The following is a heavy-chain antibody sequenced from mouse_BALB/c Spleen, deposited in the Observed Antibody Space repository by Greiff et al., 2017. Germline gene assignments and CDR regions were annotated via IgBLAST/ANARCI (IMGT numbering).Heavy chain of an antibody. CDR2: IDPENGNT. CDR1: GFNIKDYY. J-gene: IGHJ4*01. V-gene: IGHV14-1*02. D-gene: IGHD2-14*01. Sequence: VQLKESGAELVRPGALVKLSCKASGFNIKDYYMHWVKQRPEQGLEWIGWIDPENGNTIYDPKFQGKASITADTSSNTAYLQLSSLTSEDTAVYYCARCRYGGYAMDYWGQGTSVTVSS. CDR3: ARCRYGGYAMDY.